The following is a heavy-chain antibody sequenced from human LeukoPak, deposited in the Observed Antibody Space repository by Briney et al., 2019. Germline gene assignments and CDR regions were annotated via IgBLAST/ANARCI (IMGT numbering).Heavy chain of an antibody. Sequence: SETLSLTCTVSGGSISSYYWSWIRQPPGKGLEWIGYIYYSGSTNYNPSLKSRVTISVDTSKNQFSLKLSSVTAADTAVYYCARQTFYYYYMDVWGKGTTVTVSS. V-gene: IGHV4-59*01. J-gene: IGHJ6*03. CDR2: IYYSGST. CDR1: GGSISSYY. CDR3: ARQTFYYYYMDV.